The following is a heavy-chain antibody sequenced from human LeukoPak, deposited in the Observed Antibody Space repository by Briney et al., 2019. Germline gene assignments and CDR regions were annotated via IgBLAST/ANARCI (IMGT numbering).Heavy chain of an antibody. Sequence: SETLSLTCTVSGGSISSGGYYWGWIRQHPGKGLEWVGYIYYSGSTYYNPSLKSRVTISVDTSKNQFSLKLSSVTAADTAVYYCARGPLSRGAARRRRNNWFDPWGQGTLVTVSS. V-gene: IGHV4-31*03. CDR3: ARGPLSRGAARRRRNNWFDP. CDR1: GGSISSGGYY. CDR2: IYYSGST. J-gene: IGHJ5*02. D-gene: IGHD6-6*01.